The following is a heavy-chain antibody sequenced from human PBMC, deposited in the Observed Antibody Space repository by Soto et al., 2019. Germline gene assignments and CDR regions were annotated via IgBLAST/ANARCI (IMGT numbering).Heavy chain of an antibody. CDR3: VRQGIDYLHGLVDV. CDR2: VHYTGDT. V-gene: IGHV4-59*08. CDR1: SGPSRSHN. J-gene: IGHJ6*02. Sequence: QVQVQQSGPGLVKPSETLSLTCTVSSGPSRSHNWGWIRQPPRRGLEWIGYVHYTGDTSYNPSLKSRVTISADTSTNHISLTLRSVTAADTAVYYCVRQGIDYLHGLVDVWGQGTTVSVSS. D-gene: IGHD5-12*01.